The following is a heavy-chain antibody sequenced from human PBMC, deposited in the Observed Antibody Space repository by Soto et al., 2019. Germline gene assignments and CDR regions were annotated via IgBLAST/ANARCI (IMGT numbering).Heavy chain of an antibody. CDR3: ARTDLGYCSSTSCYEWFGFDY. CDR1: GGSISSYY. V-gene: IGHV4-59*01. D-gene: IGHD2-2*01. J-gene: IGHJ4*02. CDR2: IYYSGST. Sequence: SETLSLTCTVSGGSISSYYWIWIRQPPGKGLEWIGYIYYSGSTNYNPSLKSRVTISVDTSKNQFSLKLSSVTAADTAVYYCARTDLGYCSSTSCYEWFGFDYWGQGPLVTVSS.